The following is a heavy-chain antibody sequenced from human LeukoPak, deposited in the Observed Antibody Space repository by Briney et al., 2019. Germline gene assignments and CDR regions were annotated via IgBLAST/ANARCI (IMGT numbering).Heavy chain of an antibody. CDR1: GYRFTSYW. Sequence: GASPQISCKGSGYRFTSYWIGWVRQMPGKGLEWMGIIYPGDSDTRYSPSFQGQVTISADKSISTAYLQWSSLKASDTAMYYCARTTALRAFDIWGQGTMVTVSS. CDR2: IYPGDSDT. D-gene: IGHD4-11*01. V-gene: IGHV5-51*01. J-gene: IGHJ3*02. CDR3: ARTTALRAFDI.